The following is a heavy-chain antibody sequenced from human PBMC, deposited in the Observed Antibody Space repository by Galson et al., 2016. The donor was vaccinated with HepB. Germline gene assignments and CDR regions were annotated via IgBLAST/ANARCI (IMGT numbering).Heavy chain of an antibody. CDR3: ARDYYENSGYYGGDY. V-gene: IGHV1-18*04. CDR2: VSGTNDKT. CDR1: GFSFSNYG. Sequence: SVKVSCKASGFSFSNYGIYWVRQAPGHGLEWMGWVSGTNDKTHYAQKLRGRITMTADTRKRTAYMDLRSLRSDDTAVYFCARDYYENSGYYGGDYWGQGTLVTVSS. J-gene: IGHJ4*02. D-gene: IGHD3-22*01.